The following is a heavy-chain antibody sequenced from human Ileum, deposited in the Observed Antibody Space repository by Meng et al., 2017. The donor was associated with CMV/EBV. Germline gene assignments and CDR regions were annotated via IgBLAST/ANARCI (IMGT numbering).Heavy chain of an antibody. V-gene: IGHV3-74*01. Sequence: GGSLRLSCAGSGFTFDNYWMHWVRQVPGKGLVWVSRINDDGSSLSYADSVKGRFTISRDNSKNTLCLQMNSLRAEDTAVYYCAKDVYSSSSGLSFDYWGQGTLVTVSS. CDR2: INDDGSSL. J-gene: IGHJ4*02. D-gene: IGHD6-6*01. CDR1: GFTFDNYW. CDR3: AKDVYSSSSGLSFDY.